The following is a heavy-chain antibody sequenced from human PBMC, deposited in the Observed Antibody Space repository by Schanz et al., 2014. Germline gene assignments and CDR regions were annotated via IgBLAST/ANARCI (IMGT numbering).Heavy chain of an antibody. J-gene: IGHJ4*02. CDR3: ARSNYYDNSEYYNSFDY. V-gene: IGHV1-18*01. CDR2: ITAYNGDT. Sequence: QVQLVQSGAEVKKPGASVKVSCKASGYTFTSHGISWVRQAPGQGLEWMGWITAYNGDTNYALKLQGRVTMTTDTSTGTAYMELRSRRPEDTAVYYCARSNYYDNSEYYNSFDYWGQGTLVTVSS. D-gene: IGHD3-22*01. CDR1: GYTFTSHG.